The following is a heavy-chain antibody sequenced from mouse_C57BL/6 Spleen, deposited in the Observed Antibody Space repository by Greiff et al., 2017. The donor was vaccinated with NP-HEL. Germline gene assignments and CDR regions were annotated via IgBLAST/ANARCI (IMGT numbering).Heavy chain of an antibody. CDR1: GYTFTDYY. D-gene: IGHD1-1*01. J-gene: IGHJ4*01. CDR2: INPYNGGT. V-gene: IGHV1-19*01. Sequence: EVQLQQSGPVLVKPGASVKMSCKASGYTFTDYYMNWVKQSHGKSLEWIGVINPYNGGTSYNQKFKGKATLTVDKSSSTAYMELNSLTSEDSAVYYCARSGSSPYAMDYWGQGTSVTVSS. CDR3: ARSGSSPYAMDY.